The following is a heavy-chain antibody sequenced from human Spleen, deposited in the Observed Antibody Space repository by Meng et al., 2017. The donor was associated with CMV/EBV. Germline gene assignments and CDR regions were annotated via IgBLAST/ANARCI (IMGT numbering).Heavy chain of an antibody. V-gene: IGHV1-2*02. D-gene: IGHD2-2*01. CDR2: INPNSGGT. CDR1: GYTFTGYY. CDR3: ARAIGEGVIPPYWFDP. Sequence: ASVKVSCKASGYTFTGYYMHWVRQAPGQGLEWMGWINPNSGGTNYAQKFQGRVTMTRDTSISTAYMELSRLRSDDTAVYYCARAIGEGVIPPYWFDPWGQGTLVTVSS. J-gene: IGHJ5*02.